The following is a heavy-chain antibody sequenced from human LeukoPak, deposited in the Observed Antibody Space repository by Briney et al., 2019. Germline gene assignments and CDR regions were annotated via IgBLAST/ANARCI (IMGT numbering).Heavy chain of an antibody. CDR2: IVVGSGNT. D-gene: IGHD2-2*01. CDR3: AAVFFSSTVPYFDH. CDR1: GFTFSSSA. V-gene: IGHV1-58*02. Sequence: TSVKVSCKASGFTFSSSAIQWVRQVRGQRLEWIGWIVVGSGNTNYAQKFQDRVTITKDMSTMTAYMELSSLRSEDTALYYCAAVFFSSTVPYFDHWAQATLVTVSS. J-gene: IGHJ5*02.